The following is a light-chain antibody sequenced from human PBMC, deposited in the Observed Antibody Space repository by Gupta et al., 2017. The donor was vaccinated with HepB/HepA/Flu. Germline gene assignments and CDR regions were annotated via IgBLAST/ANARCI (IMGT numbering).Light chain of an antibody. CDR2: WAS. V-gene: IGKV4-1*01. CDR1: QSVLYSSISKNY. CDR3: QQYHTTPYT. Sequence: DNVMNQSPDSLAVALGERATINCKSSQSVLYSSISKNYLAWYQHKPGQPPRLLIYWASTRESGVPSRFSGSGSGTDFTLTISSLQAEDVAVYSCQQYHTTPYTFGQGTKLEIK. J-gene: IGKJ2*01.